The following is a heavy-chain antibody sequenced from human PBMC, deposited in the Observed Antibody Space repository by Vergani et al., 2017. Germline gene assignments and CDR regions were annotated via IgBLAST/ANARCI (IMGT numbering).Heavy chain of an antibody. D-gene: IGHD4-23*01. CDR1: GASINNDFYY. J-gene: IGHJ3*01. CDR3: ARDNKQLRPRAFDL. Sequence: QVQLQESGPGLVKPSQTLSLTCTVSGASINNDFYYWHWIRQPAGKGLEWIGRIYVSGITDYNSSLQSRVSMSVDTSKNQFSLTLTSVTAADTAVYYCARDNKQLRPRAFDLWGQGKIVTVSS. CDR2: IYVSGIT. V-gene: IGHV4-61*02.